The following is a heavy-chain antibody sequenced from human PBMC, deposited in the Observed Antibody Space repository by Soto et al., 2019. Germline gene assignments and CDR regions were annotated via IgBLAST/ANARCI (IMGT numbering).Heavy chain of an antibody. CDR3: AKGDNGGIRGLLDS. CDR2: ISGSGDNT. J-gene: IGHJ5*01. CDR1: GFTFSNYA. D-gene: IGHD3-16*01. Sequence: GGSLRLSCAASGFTFSNYAMSWVRQAPGKGLEWVSGISGSGDNTYYAGSVKGRFTISRDYSKNTLYVQMNSLRAEDTAVYYCAKGDNGGIRGLLDSWGQGTLVTVSS. V-gene: IGHV3-23*01.